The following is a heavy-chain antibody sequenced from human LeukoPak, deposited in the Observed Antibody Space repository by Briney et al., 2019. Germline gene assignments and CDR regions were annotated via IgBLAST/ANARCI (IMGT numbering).Heavy chain of an antibody. CDR2: INHSGST. Sequence: PSETLSLTCAVYGGSFSGYYWSWIRQPPGKGLEWIGEINHSGSTNYNPSLKSRVTISVDTSKNQFSLKLSSVTAADTAVYYCARENCSGGSCYSIYYYYYMGVWGKGTTVTVSS. D-gene: IGHD2-15*01. J-gene: IGHJ6*03. V-gene: IGHV4-34*01. CDR3: ARENCSGGSCYSIYYYYYMGV. CDR1: GGSFSGYY.